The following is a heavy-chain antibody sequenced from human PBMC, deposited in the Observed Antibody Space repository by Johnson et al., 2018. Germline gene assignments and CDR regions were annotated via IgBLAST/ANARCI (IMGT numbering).Heavy chain of an antibody. D-gene: IGHD7-27*01. Sequence: VQLVQSGGGLVQPGGSLRLSCAASGFTFSNFNMNWVRQVTGKGLEWVGYISSTSSGIYYGDSVKGRFTISRDNARNSLYLQMNSLRADDTAVYSCARAGAEDYWGQGTLVTVSS. CDR3: ARAGAEDY. J-gene: IGHJ4*02. CDR1: GFTFSNFN. CDR2: ISSTSSGI. V-gene: IGHV3-48*01.